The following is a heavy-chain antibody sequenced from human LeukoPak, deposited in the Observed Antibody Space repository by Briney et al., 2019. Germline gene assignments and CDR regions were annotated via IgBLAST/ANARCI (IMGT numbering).Heavy chain of an antibody. CDR3: ARDASTRCYLCEVDY. Sequence: EAGGSLRLSCAASGFTFSDYSMNWVRQAPGKGLEWVSSISAGSNYIYYGDSMKGRFTISRDNAKNSLYLQMSSLRAEDTAVYYCARDASTRCYLCEVDYWGQGTLVTVSS. CDR1: GFTFSDYS. J-gene: IGHJ4*02. CDR2: ISAGSNYI. D-gene: IGHD2-2*01. V-gene: IGHV3-21*01.